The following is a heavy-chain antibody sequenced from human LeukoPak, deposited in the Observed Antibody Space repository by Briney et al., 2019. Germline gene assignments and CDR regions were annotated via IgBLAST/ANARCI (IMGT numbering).Heavy chain of an antibody. CDR1: GGSISSYY. CDR2: IYYSGST. D-gene: IGHD6-13*01. Sequence: SETLSLTCTVSGGSISSYYWSWIRQPPGKGLEWIGYIYYSGSTNYNPSLKSRVTISVDTSKNQFSLKLSSVTAADTAVYYCASGYSSSLSFWGQGTLVTVSS. V-gene: IGHV4-59*01. J-gene: IGHJ4*02. CDR3: ASGYSSSLSF.